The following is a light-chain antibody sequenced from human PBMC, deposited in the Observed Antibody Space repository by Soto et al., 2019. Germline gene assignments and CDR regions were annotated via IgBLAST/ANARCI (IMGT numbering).Light chain of an antibody. V-gene: IGLV2-14*01. J-gene: IGLJ1*01. CDR1: SSDVGGYNY. CDR2: DVS. CDR3: SSYTSSSTRV. Sequence: QSALTQPASVSGSPGQSITISCTGTSSDVGGYNYVSWYQQHPGKAPKLVIFDVSDRPSGVSNRFSGSMSGNTASLTISGLQAEDEADYYCSSYTSSSTRVFGTGTKLTVL.